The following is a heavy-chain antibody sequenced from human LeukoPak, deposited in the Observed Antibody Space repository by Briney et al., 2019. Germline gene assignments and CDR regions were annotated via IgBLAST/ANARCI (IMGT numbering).Heavy chain of an antibody. CDR3: ARAGHRYCSSTSCYGDY. V-gene: IGHV3-30-3*01. Sequence: PGRSLRLSCAASGFTFSSYAMHWVRQAPGKGLEWVAVISYDGSNKYYADSVKGRFTISRDNSKNTLYLQMNSLRAEDTAVYYCARAGHRYCSSTSCYGDYWGQGTLVTVSS. CDR1: GFTFSSYA. D-gene: IGHD2-2*01. CDR2: ISYDGSNK. J-gene: IGHJ4*02.